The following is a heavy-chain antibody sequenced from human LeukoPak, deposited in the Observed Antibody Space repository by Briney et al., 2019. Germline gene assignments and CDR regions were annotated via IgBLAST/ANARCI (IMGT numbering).Heavy chain of an antibody. CDR3: ARVSIAAAGTLMGYFDY. V-gene: IGHV1-2*02. J-gene: IGHJ4*02. Sequence: GASVKVSCKASGYTFTDYYMHWVRQAPGQGLEWMGWINPNSGGTNSAQNFQGRVTMTRDTSINTAYMELSRLRSDDTAVYYCARVSIAAAGTLMGYFDYWGQGTLVTVSS. D-gene: IGHD6-13*01. CDR2: INPNSGGT. CDR1: GYTFTDYY.